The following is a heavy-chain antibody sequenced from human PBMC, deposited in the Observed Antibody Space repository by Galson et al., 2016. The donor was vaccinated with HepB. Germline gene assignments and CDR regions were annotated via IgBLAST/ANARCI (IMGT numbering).Heavy chain of an antibody. CDR1: GFTVSSNY. CDR3: ARRWKEMATITDAFDI. Sequence: SLRLSCAASGFTVSSNYMSWVRQAPGKGLEWVSLIYSGGSTYYADSVKGRFTISRDKSKNTVYLQMNTLRAEETAVYYCARRWKEMATITDAFDIWGQGTMVTVSS. V-gene: IGHV3-53*01. D-gene: IGHD5-24*01. J-gene: IGHJ3*02. CDR2: IYSGGST.